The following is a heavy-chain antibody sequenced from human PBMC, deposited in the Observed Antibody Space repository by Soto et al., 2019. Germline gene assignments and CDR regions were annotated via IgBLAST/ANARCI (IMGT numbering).Heavy chain of an antibody. CDR3: ARHDCISTSCYYYYYSSMDV. V-gene: IGHV1-69*12. Sequence: QVQLVQSGAEVKKPGSSVKVSCKTSGGTFSSYAISWVRQAPGQGLEGMGGIIPIFDTANYAQKSQGRVTITADESXXAXDXXLSSRRSEDTAVYYCARHDCISTSCYYYYYSSMDVWGQGTTVTVSS. CDR2: IIPIFDTA. D-gene: IGHD2-2*01. J-gene: IGHJ6*02. CDR1: GGTFSSYA.